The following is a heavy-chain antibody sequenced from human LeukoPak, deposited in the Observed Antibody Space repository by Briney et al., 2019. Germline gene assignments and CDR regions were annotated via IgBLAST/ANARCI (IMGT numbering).Heavy chain of an antibody. CDR2: INRDGSEK. D-gene: IGHD6-13*01. CDR3: ARGGYSSSWFWNY. Sequence: GGSLTLSCAASGFTFSNYWMTWVRQAPGKGLEWVANINRDGSEKYYVDSVKGRFTISRDNAKNSLYLQMNSLSAEDTAVYYCARGGYSSSWFWNYWGQGTLVTVSS. V-gene: IGHV3-7*01. J-gene: IGHJ4*02. CDR1: GFTFSNYW.